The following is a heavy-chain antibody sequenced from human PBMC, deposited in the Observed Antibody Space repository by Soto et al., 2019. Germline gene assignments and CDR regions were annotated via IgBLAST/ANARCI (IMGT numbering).Heavy chain of an antibody. V-gene: IGHV3-74*01. CDR2: IHIAGITT. Sequence: EVQLVESEGGLVQRGGSLRLSCAASGFTFNYYWMHWVRQAPGQGLVWVSHIHIAGITTTYADSVKGRFTISRDNAKNTLYLQMNSLRAEDTAVYYCVRGDKGGFDLWGQGTTVTVSS. D-gene: IGHD2-21*02. CDR1: GFTFNYYW. J-gene: IGHJ3*01. CDR3: VRGDKGGFDL.